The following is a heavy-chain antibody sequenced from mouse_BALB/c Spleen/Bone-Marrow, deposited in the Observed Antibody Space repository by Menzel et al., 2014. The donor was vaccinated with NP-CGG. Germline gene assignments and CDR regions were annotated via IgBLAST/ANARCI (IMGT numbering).Heavy chain of an antibody. CDR3: ARSAPWDGFAY. J-gene: IGHJ3*01. D-gene: IGHD4-1*01. CDR2: INPSTGYT. Sequence: QVQLQQSGAELAKPGASVKMSCEASGYTFTSYWMHWVKQRPGQGLEWIGYINPSTGYTEYNQKFKDKATLTADKSSSTAYMQLSSLTSEDSAVYYCARSAPWDGFAYWGQGTLVTVSA. V-gene: IGHV1-7*01. CDR1: GYTFTSYW.